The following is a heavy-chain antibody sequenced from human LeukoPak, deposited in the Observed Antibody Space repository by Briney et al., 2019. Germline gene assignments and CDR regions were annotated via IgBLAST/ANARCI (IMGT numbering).Heavy chain of an antibody. CDR1: GFTFSSYA. CDR2: ISGSGGST. CDR3: AKVKVPHYYYYYGMDV. J-gene: IGHJ6*02. Sequence: GGSLRLSCAASGFTFSSYAMSWVRQAPGKGLEWVSAISGSGGSTYYADSVKGRFTISRDNSKNTLYLQMNSLRAKDTAVYYCAKVKVPHYYYYYGMDVWGQGTTVTVSS. V-gene: IGHV3-23*01.